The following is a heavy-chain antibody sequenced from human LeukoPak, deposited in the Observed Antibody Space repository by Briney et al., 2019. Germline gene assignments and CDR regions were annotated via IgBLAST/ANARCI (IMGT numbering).Heavy chain of an antibody. CDR1: GYTFTSYY. D-gene: IGHD6-6*01. V-gene: IGHV1-46*01. CDR2: INPNGGST. Sequence: ASVKVSCKASGYTFTSYYLHWVRQAPGQGLEWMGIINPNGGSTSYAQKFQGRVTMTRDTSTSTVYMELSSLRYEDTAVYYCARDRVWQRGSFDYWGQGTLVTVSS. J-gene: IGHJ4*02. CDR3: ARDRVWQRGSFDY.